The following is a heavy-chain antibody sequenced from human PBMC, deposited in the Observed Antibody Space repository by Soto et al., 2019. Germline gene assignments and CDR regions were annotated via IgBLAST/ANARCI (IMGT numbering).Heavy chain of an antibody. J-gene: IGHJ5*02. CDR2: IYWNDDK. CDR1: GFSLSTSGVG. Sequence: SGPTLVNPTQTLTLTCTFSGFSLSTSGVGVGWIRQPPGKALEWLALIYWNDDKRYSPSLKSRLTTTKDTSKNQVVLTMTNMDPVDTATYYCAHFVNSRGQNWFDPWGQGTLVSVSS. CDR3: AHFVNSRGQNWFDP. D-gene: IGHD3-10*01. V-gene: IGHV2-5*01.